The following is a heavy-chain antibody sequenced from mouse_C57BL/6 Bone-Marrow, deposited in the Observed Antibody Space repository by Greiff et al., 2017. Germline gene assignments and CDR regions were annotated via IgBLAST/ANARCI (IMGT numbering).Heavy chain of an antibody. J-gene: IGHJ4*01. V-gene: IGHV10-3*01. D-gene: IGHD3-2*02. CDR2: IRSKSSNYAT. Sequence: GGGLVQPKGSLKLSCAASGFTFNTYAMHWVRQAPGKGLEWVARIRSKSSNYATYYADSVKDRFTISRDDSQSMLYLQMNNLKTEDTAMYYCVREDSSGYVRNYAMDYWGQGTSVTVSS. CDR1: GFTFNTYA. CDR3: VREDSSGYVRNYAMDY.